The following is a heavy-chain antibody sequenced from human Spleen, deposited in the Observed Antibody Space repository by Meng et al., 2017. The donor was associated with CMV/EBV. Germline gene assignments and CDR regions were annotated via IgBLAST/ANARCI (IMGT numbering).Heavy chain of an antibody. J-gene: IGHJ5*02. CDR1: GYTFTGYY. Sequence: ASVKVSCKASGYTFTGYYMHWVRQAPGQGLEWMGWINPNSGGTNYAQKFQGRVTMTRDTSISSAYMGLSRMRSDDTAVYYCARAGDSNLGFDPWGQGSLVTVSS. V-gene: IGHV1-2*02. CDR3: ARAGDSNLGFDP. CDR2: INPNSGGT. D-gene: IGHD4-11*01.